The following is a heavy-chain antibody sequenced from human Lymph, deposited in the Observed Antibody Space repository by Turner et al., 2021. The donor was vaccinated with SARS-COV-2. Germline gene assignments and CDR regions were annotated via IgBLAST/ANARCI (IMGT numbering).Heavy chain of an antibody. Sequence: QVQLVESGGGVVQPGRSLRLSCAASGFTFSSFVMHWVRQAPGKGLEWVAVISYDGSNKYYADSVKGRFTISRDNSKNTLYLQMNSLRAEDTAVYYCATDPGAGGGLLGGGYDYYGMDVWGQGTTVTVSS. V-gene: IGHV3-30-3*01. D-gene: IGHD7-27*01. CDR2: ISYDGSNK. CDR1: GFTFSSFV. CDR3: ATDPGAGGGLLGGGYDYYGMDV. J-gene: IGHJ6*02.